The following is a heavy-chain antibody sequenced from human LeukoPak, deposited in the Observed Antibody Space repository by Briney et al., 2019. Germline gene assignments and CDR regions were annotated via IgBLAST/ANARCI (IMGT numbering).Heavy chain of an antibody. J-gene: IGHJ3*02. CDR3: ARHVRQQLVLGAFDI. CDR2: IYYSGST. V-gene: IGHV4-39*01. D-gene: IGHD6-13*01. CDR1: GGSISSSSYY. Sequence: ETLSLTCTVSGGSISSSSYYWGWIRQPPGKGLEWIGSIYYSGSTYYNPSLKSRVTISVDTSKNQFSLKLSSVTAADTAVYYCARHVRQQLVLGAFDIWGQGTMVTVSS.